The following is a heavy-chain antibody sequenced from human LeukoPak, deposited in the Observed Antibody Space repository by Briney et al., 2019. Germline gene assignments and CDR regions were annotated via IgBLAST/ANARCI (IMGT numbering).Heavy chain of an antibody. D-gene: IGHD3-3*01. CDR3: ARARAYDFWSGYLRPTYGMDV. Sequence: GGSLRLSCAASGFTFSGYYMSWIRQAPGKGLEWVSYISSSGSTIYYADSVKGRFTISRDNAKNSLYLQMNSLRAEDTAVYYCARARAYDFWSGYLRPTYGMDVWGQGTTVTVSS. V-gene: IGHV3-11*01. J-gene: IGHJ6*02. CDR1: GFTFSGYY. CDR2: ISSSGSTI.